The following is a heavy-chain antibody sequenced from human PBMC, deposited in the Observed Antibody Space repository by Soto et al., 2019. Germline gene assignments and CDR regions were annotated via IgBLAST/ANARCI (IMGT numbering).Heavy chain of an antibody. CDR3: ATFLTEIDY. CDR1: GFTFSSYG. J-gene: IGHJ4*02. D-gene: IGHD7-27*01. V-gene: IGHV3-30*03. CDR2: ISYDGSNK. Sequence: VQLVESGGGLVQPGGSLRLSCAASGFTFSSYGMHWVRQAPGKGLEWVAVISYDGSNKYYADSVKGRFTISRDNSKNTLYLQMNSLRAEDTAVYYCATFLTEIDYWGQGTLVTVSS.